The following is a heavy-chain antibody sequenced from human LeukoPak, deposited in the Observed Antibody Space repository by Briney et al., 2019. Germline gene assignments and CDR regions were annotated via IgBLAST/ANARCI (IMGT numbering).Heavy chain of an antibody. CDR3: ASAKDYGGEDDAFDI. Sequence: SVKVSCKASGFTFTSSAMQWVRQARGQRLEWIGWIVVGSGNTNYAQKFQERVTITRDMSTSTAHMELSSLRSEDTAVYYCASAKDYGGEDDAFDIWGQGTMVTVSS. CDR1: GFTFTSSA. V-gene: IGHV1-58*02. D-gene: IGHD4-23*01. CDR2: IVVGSGNT. J-gene: IGHJ3*02.